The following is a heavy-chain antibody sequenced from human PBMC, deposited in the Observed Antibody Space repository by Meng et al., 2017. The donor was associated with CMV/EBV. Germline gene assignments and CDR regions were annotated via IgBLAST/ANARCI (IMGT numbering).Heavy chain of an antibody. V-gene: IGHV4-4*07. Sequence: HLQASRPGLVKPSDTLSLTCTCSGGSISSYYWSWIRQPAGKGLEWIGRIYTSGSTNYNPSLKSRVTMSVDTSKNQFSLKLSSVTAADTAVYYCARGPEVDYGDYVGLDYWGQGTLVTVSS. CDR1: GGSISSYY. D-gene: IGHD4-17*01. J-gene: IGHJ4*02. CDR2: IYTSGST. CDR3: ARGPEVDYGDYVGLDY.